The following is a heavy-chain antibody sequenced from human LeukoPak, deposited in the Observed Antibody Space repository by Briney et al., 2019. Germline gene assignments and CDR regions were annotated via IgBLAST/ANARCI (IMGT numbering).Heavy chain of an antibody. CDR2: IYYSGST. J-gene: IGHJ5*02. Sequence: SQTLSLTCTVSGGSISSGDYYWSWIRQPPGKGLEWIGYIYYSGSTYYNPSLKSRVTISVDTSKNQFPLKLSSVTAADTAVYYCAGELYYDILTGYYSHWFDPWGQGTLVTVSS. V-gene: IGHV4-30-4*01. CDR3: AGELYYDILTGYYSHWFDP. CDR1: GGSISSGDYY. D-gene: IGHD3-9*01.